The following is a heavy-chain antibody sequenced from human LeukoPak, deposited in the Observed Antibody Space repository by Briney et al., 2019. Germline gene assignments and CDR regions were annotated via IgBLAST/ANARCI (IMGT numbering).Heavy chain of an antibody. J-gene: IGHJ2*01. V-gene: IGHV4-30-2*01. CDR3: ARASLAYCGGDCYYYWYFDL. Sequence: SETLSLTCTVSGSISSSNYYWGWIRQPPGEGLEWVGYIYHSGSTYYNPSLKSRVTISVDRSKNQFSLKLSSVTAADTAVYYCARASLAYCGGDCYYYWYFDLWGRGTLVTVSS. CDR2: IYHSGST. D-gene: IGHD2-21*02. CDR1: GSISSSNYY.